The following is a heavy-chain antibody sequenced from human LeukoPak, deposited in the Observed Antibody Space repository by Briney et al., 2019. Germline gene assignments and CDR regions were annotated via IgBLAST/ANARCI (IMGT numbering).Heavy chain of an antibody. V-gene: IGHV4-34*01. CDR2: INHSGST. D-gene: IGHD3-10*01. CDR1: GGSFSGYY. Sequence: PSETLSLTCAVYGGSFSGYYRSWIRQPPGKGLEWIGEINHSGSTNYNPSLKSRVTISVDTSKNQFSLKLSSVTAADTAVYYCARTEGEAFDYWGQGTLVTVSS. J-gene: IGHJ4*02. CDR3: ARTEGEAFDY.